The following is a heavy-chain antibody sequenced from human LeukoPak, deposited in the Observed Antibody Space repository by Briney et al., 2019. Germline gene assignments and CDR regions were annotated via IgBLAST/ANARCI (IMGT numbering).Heavy chain of an antibody. D-gene: IGHD1-20*01. CDR1: GFIFSDYA. V-gene: IGHV3-43*02. CDR3: AKDLNWNDHFDF. Sequence: GGSLRLSCAASGFIFSDYAMHWVRQAPGKGLEWVFLITGNGGSTYYADSVRGRFTISRDNNKNSLYLQMNSLRTEDTAFYYCAKDLNWNDHFDFWGQGTLVTVSS. CDR2: ITGNGGST. J-gene: IGHJ4*02.